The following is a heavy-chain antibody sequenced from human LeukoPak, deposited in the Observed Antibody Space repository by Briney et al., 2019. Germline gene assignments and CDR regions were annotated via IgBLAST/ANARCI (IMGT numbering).Heavy chain of an antibody. CDR3: VRGEDPYKQGH. CDR1: GVSLSDCY. CDR2: IHPTRVT. V-gene: IGHV4-34*01. J-gene: IGHJ4*02. D-gene: IGHD5-24*01. Sequence: PSETLSLTCDVSGVSLSDCYWSWIRQPPPKGLEGIGEIHPTRVTNYNPPLMTRVPISPATSKRQFSLKLTSVTAADTAVYYCVRGEDPYKQGHWGQGAHVTVSS.